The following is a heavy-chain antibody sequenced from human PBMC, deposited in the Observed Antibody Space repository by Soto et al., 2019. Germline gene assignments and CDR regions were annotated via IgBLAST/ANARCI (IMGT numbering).Heavy chain of an antibody. V-gene: IGHV1-2*02. J-gene: IGHJ4*02. D-gene: IGHD5-18*01. CDR1: GYSLTAHH. CDR3: IRGGYNWAFDH. CDR2: IIPTSGAT. Sequence: QVQLVQSGAEVREPGASVKVSCQASGYSLTAHHIHWVRQAPGLGFEWMGLIIPTSGATKVAQKLQGRLTSTRDTNICTSNKELSRLTSDATAFYYGIRGGYNWAFDHWGQGTLVTVSS.